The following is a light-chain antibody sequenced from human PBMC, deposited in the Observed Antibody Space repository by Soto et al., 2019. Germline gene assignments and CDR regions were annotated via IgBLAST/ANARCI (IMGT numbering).Light chain of an antibody. V-gene: IGKV3-11*01. J-gene: IGKJ1*01. CDR1: QSVSSY. CDR3: QQRSIWPPWT. Sequence: EIVLTQSPATLSLSPRERAPLSCMASQSVSSYLAWYQQKPGQAPRLLIYGTSNRATGIPDRFRGSGSGTDFTLTISSLEPEDSAVYYCQQRSIWPPWTFGQGTKVAIK. CDR2: GTS.